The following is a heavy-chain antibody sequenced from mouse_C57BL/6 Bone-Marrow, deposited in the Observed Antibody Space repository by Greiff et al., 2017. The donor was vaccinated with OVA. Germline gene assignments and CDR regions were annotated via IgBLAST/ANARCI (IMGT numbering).Heavy chain of an antibody. V-gene: IGHV1-7*01. CDR3: ARGYGSSHWYFDV. CDR1: GYTFTSYW. CDR2: INPSSGYT. D-gene: IGHD1-1*01. Sequence: QVQLKESGAELAKPGASVKLSCKASGYTFTSYWMHWVKQRPGQGLEWIGYINPSSGYTKYNQKFKDKATLTADKSSSTAYMQLSSLTYEDSAVYYCARGYGSSHWYFDVWGTGTTVTVSS. J-gene: IGHJ1*03.